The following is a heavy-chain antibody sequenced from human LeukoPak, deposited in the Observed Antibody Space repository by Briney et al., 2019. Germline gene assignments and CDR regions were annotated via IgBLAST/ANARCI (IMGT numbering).Heavy chain of an antibody. CDR1: GYTFTSYG. J-gene: IGHJ4*02. CDR2: MNPNSGNT. D-gene: IGHD5-18*01. Sequence: ASVKVSCKASGYTFTSYGISWVRQAPGQGLEWMGWMNPNSGNTGYAQKFQGRVTITRNTSISTAYMELSSLRSEDTAVYYCARGEKAMVFGVGLDYWGQGTLVTVSS. V-gene: IGHV1-8*03. CDR3: ARGEKAMVFGVGLDY.